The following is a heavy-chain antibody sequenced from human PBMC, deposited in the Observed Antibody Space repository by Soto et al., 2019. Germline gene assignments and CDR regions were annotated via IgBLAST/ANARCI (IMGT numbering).Heavy chain of an antibody. CDR1: GFTFSRYG. D-gene: IGHD3-22*01. J-gene: IGHJ3*02. Sequence: RGSLRLSCAASGFTFSRYGVHWVRQAPGKGLEWVSFISYDGSGTYYADSVKGRFTISRDNSKNTVFLQMDSLRAEDTAVYYCAKNLLEEPADYYDTKADARDTWGQGTMVTVSS. CDR2: ISYDGSGT. CDR3: AKNLLEEPADYYDTKADARDT. V-gene: IGHV3-30*02.